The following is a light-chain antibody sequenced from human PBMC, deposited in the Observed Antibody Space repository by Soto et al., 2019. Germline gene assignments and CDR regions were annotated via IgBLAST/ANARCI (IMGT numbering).Light chain of an antibody. CDR1: QSVNSW. V-gene: IGKV1-5*01. Sequence: IQMTQSPSTLSASVGDRITITCRASQSVNSWLAWYQQKPGRVPKLLIYDASTLESGVPSTFGGSGSGTEFTLTINSLQPEDFATYFCQQYNSFPYTFGQGTKVDIK. CDR2: DAS. CDR3: QQYNSFPYT. J-gene: IGKJ2*01.